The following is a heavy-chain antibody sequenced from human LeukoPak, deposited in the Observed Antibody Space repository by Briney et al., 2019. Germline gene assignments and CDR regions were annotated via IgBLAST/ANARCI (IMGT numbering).Heavy chain of an antibody. CDR3: AKWGEELVFTFGVYYFDY. CDR1: GFTVSSNY. D-gene: IGHD3-10*01. Sequence: GGSLRLSCAASGFTVSSNYMSWVRQAPGKGLEWVSVIYSGGSTYYADSVKGRFTISRDNSKNTLYLQMNSLRAEDTAVYYCAKWGEELVFTFGVYYFDYWGQGTLVTVSS. V-gene: IGHV3-53*01. J-gene: IGHJ4*02. CDR2: IYSGGST.